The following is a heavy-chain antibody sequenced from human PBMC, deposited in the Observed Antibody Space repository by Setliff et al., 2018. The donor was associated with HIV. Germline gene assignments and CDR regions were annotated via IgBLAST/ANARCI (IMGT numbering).Heavy chain of an antibody. CDR2: IYYSGST. D-gene: IGHD3-10*01. CDR1: GGSISSYY. Sequence: SETLSLTCTVSGGSISSYYWSWIRQPPGKGVEWIGYIYYSGSTNYNPSLKSRVTISVDTSRNQISLTLSSVTAADTAVYYCARLYGSGSYQVDYWGQGTLVTVSS. J-gene: IGHJ4*02. V-gene: IGHV4-59*01. CDR3: ARLYGSGSYQVDY.